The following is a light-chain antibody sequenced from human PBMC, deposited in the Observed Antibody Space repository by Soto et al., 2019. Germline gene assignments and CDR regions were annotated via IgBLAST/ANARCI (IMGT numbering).Light chain of an antibody. V-gene: IGKV1-33*01. CDR2: DAS. Sequence: DIHMTESPVSLVGSRGDKTTVTSQASQGIRKYLNWYQHKPGKAPKVLIYDASNLETGVPSRFSGSGSGPDFTFTITSLQPEDFATYYCQQYENFPITFGQGTRLEIK. J-gene: IGKJ5*01. CDR3: QQYENFPIT. CDR1: QGIRKY.